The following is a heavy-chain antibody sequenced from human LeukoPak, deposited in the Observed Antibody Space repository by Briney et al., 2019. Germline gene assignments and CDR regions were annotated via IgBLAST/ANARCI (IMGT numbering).Heavy chain of an antibody. J-gene: IGHJ5*02. D-gene: IGHD1-1*01. V-gene: IGHV4-59*01. CDR3: ARGNPVATTGTKGGWFDP. CDR1: GDSISSYY. Sequence: PSETLSLTCTVSGDSISSYYWRWIRQPPGKGLEWIGYIYDSGSTNYNPSLKSRVTISPDTSKNQFSLKLRSVTAADTALHYCARGNPVATTGTKGGWFDPWGQGTLVTVSS. CDR2: IYDSGST.